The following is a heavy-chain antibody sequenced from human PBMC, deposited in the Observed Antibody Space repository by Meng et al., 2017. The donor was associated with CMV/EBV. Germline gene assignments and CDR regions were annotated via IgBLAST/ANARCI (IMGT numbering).Heavy chain of an antibody. J-gene: IGHJ4*02. Sequence: GGSLRLSCAASGFTFSSYAMSWVRQAPGKGLEWVSSISSSSSYIYYADSVKGRFTISRDNAKNSLYLQMNSLRAEDTAVYYCARIPKGSSWNYFDYWGQGTLVTVSS. CDR2: ISSSSSYI. CDR3: ARIPKGSSWNYFDY. V-gene: IGHV3-21*01. CDR1: GFTFSSYA. D-gene: IGHD6-13*01.